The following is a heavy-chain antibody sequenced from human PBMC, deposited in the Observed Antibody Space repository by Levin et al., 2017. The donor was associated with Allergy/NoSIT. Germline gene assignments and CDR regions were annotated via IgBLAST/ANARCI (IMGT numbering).Heavy chain of an antibody. CDR3: ARSGYDSSGIPSDAFDI. D-gene: IGHD3-22*01. CDR2: IIPILGIA. J-gene: IGHJ3*02. V-gene: IGHV1-69*02. Sequence: ASVKVSCKASGGTFSSYTISWVRQAPGQGLEWMGRIIPILGIANYAQKFQGRVTITADKSTSTAYMELSSLRSEDTAVYYCARSGYDSSGIPSDAFDIWGQGTMVTVSS. CDR1: GGTFSSYT.